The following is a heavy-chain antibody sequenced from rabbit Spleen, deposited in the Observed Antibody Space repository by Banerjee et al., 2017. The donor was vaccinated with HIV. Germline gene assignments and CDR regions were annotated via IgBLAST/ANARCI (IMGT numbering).Heavy chain of an antibody. V-gene: IGHV1S45*01. CDR2: INIVTGKS. J-gene: IGHJ4*01. CDR1: GFSFSSNW. CDR3: VRDQARMLDL. Sequence: LEESGGGLVKPGGTLTLTCTVSGFSFSSNWICWVRQAPGKGLEWIACINIVTGKSVYASWAKGRFIMSRTSSTTVTLQMTSLTAADTATYFCVRDQARMLDLWGPGTLVTVS.